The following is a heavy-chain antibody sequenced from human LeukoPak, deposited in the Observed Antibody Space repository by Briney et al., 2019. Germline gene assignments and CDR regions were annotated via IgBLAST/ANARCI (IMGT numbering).Heavy chain of an antibody. V-gene: IGHV4-61*01. CDR3: ARYWLLDSWFDS. Sequence: SETLSLTCTVSGGSVSSGSYYWSWIRQPPGKGLEWIGYIYYSGSTNYNPSLKSGVTISVDTSKNQFSLKLSSVTAADTAVYYCARYWLLDSWFDSWGQGTLVTVSS. CDR2: IYYSGST. D-gene: IGHD3-9*01. CDR1: GGSVSSGSYY. J-gene: IGHJ5*01.